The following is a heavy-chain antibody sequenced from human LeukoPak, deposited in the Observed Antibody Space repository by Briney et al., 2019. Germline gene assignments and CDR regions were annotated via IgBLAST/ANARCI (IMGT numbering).Heavy chain of an antibody. CDR2: ISGNGGST. D-gene: IGHD3-10*01. CDR3: AKPKYYYGSGSFLQNGFDY. J-gene: IGHJ4*02. CDR1: GFSFSTYA. V-gene: IGHV3-23*01. Sequence: GGSLRLSCAASGFSFSTYAMSWVRQAPGKGLEWVSGISGNGGSTYYEDSVKGRFTISRDNSKNTVFLQVNSLRAEDTAVYYCAKPKYYYGSGSFLQNGFDYWGQGTLVTVSS.